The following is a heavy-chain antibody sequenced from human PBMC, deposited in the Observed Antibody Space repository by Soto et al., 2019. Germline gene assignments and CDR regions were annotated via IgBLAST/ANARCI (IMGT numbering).Heavy chain of an antibody. CDR1: GFTFSSYV. V-gene: IGHV3-23*01. CDR2: ISGGHTT. J-gene: IGHJ5*01. Sequence: EVQLLESGGGLVQPGGSLRLSCAASGFTFSSYVMSWVRQAPGKGLEWVSAISGGHTTYYADSVKGRFTISRDNSKNTQYLQMNSLRAEDTALYYCAQDYESESYSGKYAIDSWGQGTLVSVST. CDR3: AQDYESESYSGKYAIDS. D-gene: IGHD1-26*01.